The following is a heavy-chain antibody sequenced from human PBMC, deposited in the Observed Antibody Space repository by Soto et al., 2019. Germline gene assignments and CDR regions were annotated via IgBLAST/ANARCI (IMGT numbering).Heavy chain of an antibody. CDR1: GGTFSSYA. J-gene: IGHJ6*02. V-gene: IGHV1-69*01. D-gene: IGHD2-15*01. CDR2: IIPIFGTA. CDR3: ATEVARRDYYYYGMDV. Sequence: QVQLVQSGAEVKKPGSSVKVSCKASGGTFSSYAISWVRQAPGQGLEWMGGIIPIFGTANYAQKFQGRVTITADESTSTAYKELSSLRSEDTDVYYCATEVARRDYYYYGMDVWGQGTTVTVSS.